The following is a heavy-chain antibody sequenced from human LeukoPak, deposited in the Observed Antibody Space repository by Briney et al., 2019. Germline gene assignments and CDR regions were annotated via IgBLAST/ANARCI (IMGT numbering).Heavy chain of an antibody. CDR3: ARGPGILDYGDSFYFDY. V-gene: IGHV4-31*03. CDR2: IYYSGST. CDR1: GGSISRGGYY. Sequence: SQTLSLTCTVSGGSISRGGYYWSWIRQHPGTGLEWIGYIYYSGSTYYNPSLKSRVTISVDTSKNQFSLKLSSVTAADTAVYYCARGPGILDYGDSFYFDYWGQGTLVTVSS. J-gene: IGHJ4*02. D-gene: IGHD4-17*01.